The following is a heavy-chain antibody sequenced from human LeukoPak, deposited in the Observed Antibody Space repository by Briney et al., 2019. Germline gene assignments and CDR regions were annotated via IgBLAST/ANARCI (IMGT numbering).Heavy chain of an antibody. D-gene: IGHD5-18*01. V-gene: IGHV1-2*02. CDR2: INPNSGGT. CDR1: GYTFTGYY. Sequence: ASVKVSCKASGYTFTGYYTHWVRQAPGQGLEWMGWINPNSGGTNYAQKFQGRVTMTRDTSISTAYMELSRLRSDDTAVYYCARASPTWIHRGVDYYFDYWGQGTLVTVSS. CDR3: ARASPTWIHRGVDYYFDY. J-gene: IGHJ4*02.